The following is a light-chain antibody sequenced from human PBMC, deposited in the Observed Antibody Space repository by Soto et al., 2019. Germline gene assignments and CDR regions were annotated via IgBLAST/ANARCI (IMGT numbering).Light chain of an antibody. J-gene: IGLJ3*02. CDR3: NSYTRSSNHRV. V-gene: IGLV2-14*01. CDR1: SSDVGGYNY. Sequence: QSALTQPASVSGSPGQSITISCTGTSSDVGGYNYVSWYQQHPGKAPKLMIYEVTNRPSGVSNRFSGSKSGNTASLTISGLQAGDEADYYRNSYTRSSNHRVFGGRTQVTVL. CDR2: EVT.